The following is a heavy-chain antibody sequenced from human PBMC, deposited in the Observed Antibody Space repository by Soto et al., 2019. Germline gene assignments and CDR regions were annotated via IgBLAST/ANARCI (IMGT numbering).Heavy chain of an antibody. CDR2: IYSGGST. D-gene: IGHD5-12*01. V-gene: IGHV3-66*01. CDR3: ASGYSGYDPLDY. Sequence: GGSLRLSCAASGFTVSSNYMSWVRQAPGKGLEWVSVIYSGGSTYYADSVKGRFTISRDNSKNTLYLQMNSLRAEDTAVYYCASGYSGYDPLDYWGQGTLVTVSS. J-gene: IGHJ4*02. CDR1: GFTVSSNY.